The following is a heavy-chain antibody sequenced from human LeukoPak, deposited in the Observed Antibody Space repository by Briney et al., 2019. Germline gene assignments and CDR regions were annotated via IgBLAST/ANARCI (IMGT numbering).Heavy chain of an antibody. D-gene: IGHD3-9*01. CDR2: INSDGSST. V-gene: IGHV3-74*01. J-gene: IGHJ4*02. Sequence: GGSLRLSCAASGFTFSNYWMSWVRQAPGKGLVWVSRINSDGSSTSYADSVKGRFTISRDNAKNTLYLQMNSLRAEDTAVYYCAMILTGYYSNDYWGQGTLVTVSS. CDR1: GFTFSNYW. CDR3: AMILTGYYSNDY.